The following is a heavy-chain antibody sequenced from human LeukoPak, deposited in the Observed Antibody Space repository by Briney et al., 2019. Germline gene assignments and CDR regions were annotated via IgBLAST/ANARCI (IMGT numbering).Heavy chain of an antibody. CDR1: GGSITSSKW. Sequence: SETLSLTCAVSGGSITSSKWWSWVRQPPGKGLEWIGEISHTGSINYNPSLKSRVTMSVDKSKNQFSLNLTSVTAADTAVYFCARETLVGTTNYFDYWGQGALVTVSS. CDR3: ARETLVGTTNYFDY. D-gene: IGHD1-14*01. CDR2: ISHTGSI. V-gene: IGHV4-4*02. J-gene: IGHJ4*02.